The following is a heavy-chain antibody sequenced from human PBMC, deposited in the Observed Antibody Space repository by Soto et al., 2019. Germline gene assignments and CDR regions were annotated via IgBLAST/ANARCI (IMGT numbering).Heavy chain of an antibody. D-gene: IGHD2-15*01. CDR1: GFTFSSYA. V-gene: IGHV3-30-3*01. J-gene: IGHJ5*02. CDR3: ATSANPWS. Sequence: QVQLVESGGGVVQPGRSLRLSCAASGFTFSSYAMHWVRQAPGKGLEWVAVISYGGSNKYYADSVKGRFTISRDNSKNTLYLQVNSLRTEDTAMYYCATSANPWSWGQGTLVTVSS. CDR2: ISYGGSNK.